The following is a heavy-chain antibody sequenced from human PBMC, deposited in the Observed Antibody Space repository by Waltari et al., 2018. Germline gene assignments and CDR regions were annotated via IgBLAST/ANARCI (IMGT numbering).Heavy chain of an antibody. Sequence: QIQLLESGGAVVQPGGSLRLSCTTSGFNFSAYAFHWVRKSPGKGLDLVAVIWSDGSQQYYADSVKVRFTISVDSSKSTVYLQMNSLRVDDTAVYYCASDNGSVVDYWGQGTPVTVSS. D-gene: IGHD2-8*01. CDR3: ASDNGSVVDY. CDR1: GFNFSAYA. V-gene: IGHV3-33*01. CDR2: IWSDGSQQ. J-gene: IGHJ4*02.